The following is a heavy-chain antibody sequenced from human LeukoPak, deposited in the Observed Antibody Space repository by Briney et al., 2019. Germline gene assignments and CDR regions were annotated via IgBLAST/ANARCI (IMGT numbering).Heavy chain of an antibody. CDR3: AKEAFVVVVAASESDWFDP. Sequence: GGSLRLSCAASGFTFSSYAMSWVRQAPGKGVEWVSAISGSGGSTYYADSVKGRFTISRDNSKNTLYLQMNSLRAEDTAVYYCAKEAFVVVVAASESDWFDPWGQGTLVTVSS. V-gene: IGHV3-23*01. CDR1: GFTFSSYA. CDR2: ISGSGGST. J-gene: IGHJ5*02. D-gene: IGHD2-15*01.